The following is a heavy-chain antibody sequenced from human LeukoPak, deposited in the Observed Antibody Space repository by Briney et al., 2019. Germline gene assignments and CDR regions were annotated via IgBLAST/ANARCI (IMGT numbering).Heavy chain of an antibody. J-gene: IGHJ4*02. D-gene: IGHD2-2*01. CDR1: GYTFIGYY. Sequence: ASVKVSCKASGYTFIGYYMHWVRQAPGQGLEWMGWINPNSGDTNYAQKFQGRVTMTRDTSISTACMELSWLSSDDTAVYYCARGYCSSTSCYWPYDYWGQGTLVTVSS. V-gene: IGHV1-2*02. CDR3: ARGYCSSTSCYWPYDY. CDR2: INPNSGDT.